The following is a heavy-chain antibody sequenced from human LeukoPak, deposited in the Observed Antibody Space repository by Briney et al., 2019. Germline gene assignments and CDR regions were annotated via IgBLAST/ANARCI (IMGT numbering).Heavy chain of an antibody. CDR1: GYTFTSYG. V-gene: IGHV1-18*01. CDR2: ISAYNGNT. Sequence: ASVKVSCRASGYTFTSYGISWVRQAPGQGLEWMGWISAYNGNTNYAQKLQGRVTMTTDTSTSTAYMELRSLRSDDTAVYYCARPAGDYYYYYMDVWGKGTTVTVSS. CDR3: ARPAGDYYYYYMDV. J-gene: IGHJ6*03.